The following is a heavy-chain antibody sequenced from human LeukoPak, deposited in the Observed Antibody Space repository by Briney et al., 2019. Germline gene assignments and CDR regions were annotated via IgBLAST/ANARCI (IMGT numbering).Heavy chain of an antibody. D-gene: IGHD6-6*01. CDR2: ISWNSGSI. CDR3: AKDGASWAFDS. V-gene: IGHV3-9*01. Sequence: GGSLRLSCAASGFTFDDYAMHWVRQAPGKGLEWVSGISWNSGSIGYADSVKGRFTISRDNAKNSLYLQMNSLRTEDTAVYFCAKDGASWAFDSWGQGTLVTVSS. CDR1: GFTFDDYA. J-gene: IGHJ4*02.